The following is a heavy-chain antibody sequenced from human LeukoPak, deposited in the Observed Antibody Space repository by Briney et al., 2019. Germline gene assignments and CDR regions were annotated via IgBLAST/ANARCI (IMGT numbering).Heavy chain of an antibody. Sequence: GGSLRLSCEASGFTFNTYSMNWVRQAPGKGLEWVSYITGNSHTIYYADFVKGRFTISRDNAKNSLHLQMNSLRAEDTAVYYCARDMGIVTGYYVDYWGQGTLVTVSS. V-gene: IGHV3-48*01. J-gene: IGHJ4*02. CDR1: GFTFNTYS. CDR2: ITGNSHTI. CDR3: ARDMGIVTGYYVDY. D-gene: IGHD3-9*01.